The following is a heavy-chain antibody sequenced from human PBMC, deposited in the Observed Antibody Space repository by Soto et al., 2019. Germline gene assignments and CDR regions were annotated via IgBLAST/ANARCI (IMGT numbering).Heavy chain of an antibody. CDR1: RGSISSRDYY. V-gene: IGHV4-30-4*01. Sequence: SSETLSLTCTVSRGSISSRDYYWSWIRQPPGKGLEWIGYIYYSGSTYYNPSLKSRINISIDTSIDQFSLNMNSVTAADTAVYYCGRVPFYAPSGTYYIDYWGHGTQVTVSS. D-gene: IGHD1-26*01. CDR2: IYYSGST. J-gene: IGHJ4*01. CDR3: GRVPFYAPSGTYYIDY.